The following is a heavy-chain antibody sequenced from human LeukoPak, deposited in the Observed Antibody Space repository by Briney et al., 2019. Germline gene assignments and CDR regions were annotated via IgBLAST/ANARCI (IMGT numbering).Heavy chain of an antibody. CDR1: GFIFSSYS. V-gene: IGHV3-21*01. CDR2: ISSSSSYI. J-gene: IGHJ4*02. Sequence: GGSLRLSCAASGFIFSSYSMNWVRQAPGKGLEWVSSISSSSSYIYYADSVKGRFTISRDNAKNSLYLQMNSLRAEDTAVYYCARDPVGVRYSSGPGAKFDYWGQGTLVTVSS. CDR3: ARDPVGVRYSSGPGAKFDY. D-gene: IGHD6-19*01.